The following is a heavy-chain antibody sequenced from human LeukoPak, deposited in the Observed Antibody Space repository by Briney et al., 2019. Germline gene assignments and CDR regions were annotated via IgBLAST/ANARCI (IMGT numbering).Heavy chain of an antibody. Sequence: GASVRVSCKASGYTFTIYAMHWVRQAPGQRLEWMGWINAGNGETKYSQKFQSRVTSTRDTSVSTAYMEVGSLRSEDTAVYYCARGWSRGSFDYWGQGTLVTVSS. CDR1: GYTFTIYA. CDR3: ARGWSRGSFDY. V-gene: IGHV1-3*01. CDR2: INAGNGET. J-gene: IGHJ4*02. D-gene: IGHD2-8*01.